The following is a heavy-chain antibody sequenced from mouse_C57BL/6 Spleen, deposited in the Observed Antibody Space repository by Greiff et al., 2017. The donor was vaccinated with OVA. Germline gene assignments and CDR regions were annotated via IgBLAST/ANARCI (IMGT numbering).Heavy chain of an antibody. D-gene: IGHD2-4*01. CDR1: GYTFTSYW. Sequence: VQLQQSGAELVRPGSSVKLSCKASGYTFTSYWMDWVKQRPGQGLEWIGNIYPSDSETHYNQKFKDKATLTVDKSSSTAYMQLSSLTSEDSAVYYCARCYDYGSWCAYWGQGTLVTVSA. J-gene: IGHJ3*01. V-gene: IGHV1-61*01. CDR3: ARCYDYGSWCAY. CDR2: IYPSDSET.